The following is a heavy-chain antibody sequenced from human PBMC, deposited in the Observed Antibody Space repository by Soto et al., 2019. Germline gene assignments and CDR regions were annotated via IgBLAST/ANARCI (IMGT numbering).Heavy chain of an antibody. V-gene: IGHV1-3*01. Sequence: QVQLVQSGAEVKKPGASVKVSCKASEYFTSYAMNWVRQAPGQRLEWMGWINAGNGDTKYSQKFQGRVTITRDTSASTAYMELSSLRSEDTAVYYCARSGKPGITVAGPIDYWGQGTLVTVSS. CDR1: EYFTSYA. CDR2: INAGNGDT. CDR3: ARSGKPGITVAGPIDY. J-gene: IGHJ4*02. D-gene: IGHD6-19*01.